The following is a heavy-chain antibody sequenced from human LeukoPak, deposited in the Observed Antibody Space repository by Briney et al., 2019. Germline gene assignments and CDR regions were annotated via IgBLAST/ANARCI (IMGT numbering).Heavy chain of an antibody. J-gene: IGHJ4*02. D-gene: IGHD6-6*01. Sequence: GGSLRLSCAASGFTFSSYAMSWVRQAPGKGLEWVSAISGSGGSTYYADSVKGRFTISRDNSKNTLYLQMNSLRAEDTAVYYCAKGWNRGYSSSDYFDYWGQGTLVTVSS. V-gene: IGHV3-23*01. CDR1: GFTFSSYA. CDR2: ISGSGGST. CDR3: AKGWNRGYSSSDYFDY.